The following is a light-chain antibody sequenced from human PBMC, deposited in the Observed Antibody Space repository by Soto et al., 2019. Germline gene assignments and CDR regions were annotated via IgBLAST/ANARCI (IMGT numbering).Light chain of an antibody. CDR3: QQYNNWHLT. J-gene: IGKJ4*01. CDR2: GAS. Sequence: EIVMTQSPATLSVSPGERATLSCRASQSVSSNLAGYQQKPGQDPRLLIYGASTRATGIQARFSGSGSGTEFTLTISCQQSEDFAVDYCQQYNNWHLTFGGGTKVEIQ. CDR1: QSVSSN. V-gene: IGKV3-15*01.